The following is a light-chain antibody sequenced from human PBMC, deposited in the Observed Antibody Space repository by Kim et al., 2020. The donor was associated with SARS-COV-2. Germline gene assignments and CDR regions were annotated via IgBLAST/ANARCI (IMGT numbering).Light chain of an antibody. J-gene: IGLJ2*01. V-gene: IGLV3-1*01. Sequence: VSPGKTASITCSGDKLGDKYACWYQQKPGQSPVLVIYQDSKRPSGIPERFSGSNSGNTATLTISGTQAMDEADYYCQAWDSSHVVFGGGTQLTVL. CDR1: KLGDKY. CDR3: QAWDSSHVV. CDR2: QDS.